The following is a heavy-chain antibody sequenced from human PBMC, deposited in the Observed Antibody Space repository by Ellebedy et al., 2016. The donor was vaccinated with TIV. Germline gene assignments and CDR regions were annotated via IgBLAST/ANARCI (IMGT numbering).Heavy chain of an antibody. Sequence: GGSLRLXXAASGFTFSSYSMNWVRQAPGKGLEWVSSISSSSSYIYYADSVKGRFTISRDNAKNSLYLQMNSLRDEDTAVYYCARAKKYVYDYWGQGTLVTVSS. V-gene: IGHV3-21*01. J-gene: IGHJ4*02. CDR3: ARAKKYVYDY. CDR2: ISSSSSYI. D-gene: IGHD5/OR15-5a*01. CDR1: GFTFSSYS.